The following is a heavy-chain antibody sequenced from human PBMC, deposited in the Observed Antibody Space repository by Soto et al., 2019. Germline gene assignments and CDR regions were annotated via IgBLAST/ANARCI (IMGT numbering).Heavy chain of an antibody. CDR1: GGSIVSGGFC. CDR2: IYHSGST. J-gene: IGHJ4*02. D-gene: IGHD6-19*01. Sequence: ALFLPYAVSGGSIVSGGFCRSLIRQQPGKGLEWIGYIYHSGSTYYNPSLKSRVTISVDRSKNQFSLKLSSVTAADTAVYYCARHPPRAVAGHCFDYWGQGALVTVSS. CDR3: ARHPPRAVAGHCFDY. V-gene: IGHV4-30-2*01.